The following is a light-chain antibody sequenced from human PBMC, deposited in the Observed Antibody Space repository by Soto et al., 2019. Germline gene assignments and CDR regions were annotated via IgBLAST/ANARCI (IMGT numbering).Light chain of an antibody. CDR3: QQFNKSPLT. CDR1: QSVFTN. J-gene: IGKJ4*01. V-gene: IGKV3-15*01. CDR2: GAS. Sequence: EIVMTQSPATLSVSPGDRATLSCRATQSVFTNLAWYQQKNGQAPRLLFYGASTRATGIPARFSGSGSGTEFTLTISSLQSEDFAVYYCQQFNKSPLTFGGGTRVEI.